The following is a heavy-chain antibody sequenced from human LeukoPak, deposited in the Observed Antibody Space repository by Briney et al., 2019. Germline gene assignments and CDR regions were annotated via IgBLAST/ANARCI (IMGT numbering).Heavy chain of an antibody. CDR1: GYSINNGYY. J-gene: IGHJ5*02. CDR2: IYYSGST. V-gene: IGHV4-38-2*02. Sequence: SETLSLTCSVSGYSINNGYYWGWIRQPPGKGLEWIGSIYYSGSTYYNPSLKSRVTISVDTSKNQFSLKLSSVTAADTAVYYRARSPYDFWTGYSNWFDPWGQGTLVTVSS. CDR3: ARSPYDFWTGYSNWFDP. D-gene: IGHD3-3*01.